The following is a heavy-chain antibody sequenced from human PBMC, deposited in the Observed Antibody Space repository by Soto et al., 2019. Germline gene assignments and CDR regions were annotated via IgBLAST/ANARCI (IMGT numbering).Heavy chain of an antibody. V-gene: IGHV1-3*05. CDR2: INAGNGNT. Sequence: QVQLVHSAAEEKKPGASVKVSCKASGYTFTSYAMHWVRQAPGQRLEWMGWINAGNGNTKYSQKFQGRVTITRDTSASTGYMELSSLRSEETAVYYCARGSGYYYWDDYWGQGTLVTVSS. J-gene: IGHJ4*02. CDR1: GYTFTSYA. CDR3: ARGSGYYYWDDY. D-gene: IGHD3-22*01.